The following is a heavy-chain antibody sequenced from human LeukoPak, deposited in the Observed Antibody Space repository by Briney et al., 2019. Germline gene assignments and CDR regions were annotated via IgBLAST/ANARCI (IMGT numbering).Heavy chain of an antibody. Sequence: SETLSLTCTVSGGSISSYYWSWIRQPPGKGLEWIGYIYYSGSTNYNPSLKSRVTISVDTSKNQFSLKLSSVTAADTAVYYCARAPSSGFPFDYWGQGTLVTVAS. D-gene: IGHD3-22*01. V-gene: IGHV4-59*01. CDR3: ARAPSSGFPFDY. CDR2: IYYSGST. J-gene: IGHJ4*02. CDR1: GGSISSYY.